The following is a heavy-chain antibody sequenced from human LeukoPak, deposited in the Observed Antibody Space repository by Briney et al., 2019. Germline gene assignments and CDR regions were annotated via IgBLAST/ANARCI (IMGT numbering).Heavy chain of an antibody. Sequence: GGSLRLSCAASGFTFSSYGMHWVRQAPGKGLEWVAVIWYDGSNKYYADSVKGRFTISRDNSKNTLYLQMNSLRAEDTAVYYCARDNRIAAAGWNFDYWGQGTLVTVSS. J-gene: IGHJ4*02. V-gene: IGHV3-33*08. CDR3: ARDNRIAAAGWNFDY. D-gene: IGHD6-13*01. CDR2: IWYDGSNK. CDR1: GFTFSSYG.